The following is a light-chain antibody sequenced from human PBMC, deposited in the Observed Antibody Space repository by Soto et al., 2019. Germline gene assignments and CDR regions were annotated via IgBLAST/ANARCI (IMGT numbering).Light chain of an antibody. V-gene: IGLV2-23*02. CDR3: CSFAGGRSPYV. CDR1: TSDVGSYDL. J-gene: IGLJ1*01. Sequence: QPVLTQPASVSGSPGQSITISCTGTTSDVGSYDLVSWYQKHPGKAPKIMIYEVSKRPSGDSNRFSGSKSGNTASLTISGLQAEDEADYYCCSFAGGRSPYVFGTGTKLAVL. CDR2: EVS.